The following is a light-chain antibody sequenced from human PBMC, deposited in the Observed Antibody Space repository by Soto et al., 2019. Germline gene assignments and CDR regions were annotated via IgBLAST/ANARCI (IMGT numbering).Light chain of an antibody. V-gene: IGKV1-33*01. CDR1: QDINNY. J-gene: IGKJ4*01. CDR2: DAS. CDR3: QQYVDLPPT. Sequence: IQMTQSPASLSASVGDRVAISCQASQDINNYLNWYQQKPGKAPKLLIYDASKLETGVPSRFSGSGSGTDFTFTISSLQPEDIATYYCQQYVDLPPTFGGGTKVDIK.